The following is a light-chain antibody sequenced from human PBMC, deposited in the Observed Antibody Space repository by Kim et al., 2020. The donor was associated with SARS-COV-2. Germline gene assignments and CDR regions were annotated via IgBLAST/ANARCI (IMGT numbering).Light chain of an antibody. V-gene: IGKV1-5*03. Sequence: DNQMTQSPSSLSASVGDTVTISCRASQTVSTWLAWYQQKPGKAPKLLIYKASNLQSGVPSRFSGSGSGTQFTLTITGLQPDDLATYYCQQYNLNPLTFGGGTKLEI. CDR1: QTVSTW. CDR3: QQYNLNPLT. J-gene: IGKJ4*01. CDR2: KAS.